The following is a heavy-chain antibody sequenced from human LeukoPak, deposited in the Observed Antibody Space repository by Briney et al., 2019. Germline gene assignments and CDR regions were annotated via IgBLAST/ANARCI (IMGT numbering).Heavy chain of an antibody. CDR3: AKDKGLAAISHYYYYGMDV. CDR2: ISGSGGST. J-gene: IGHJ6*02. CDR1: GFTFSSYA. V-gene: IGHV3-23*01. Sequence: GGSLRLSCAASGFTFSSYAMSWVRQAPGKGLEWVSAISGSGGSTYYADSVKGRFTISRDNSKNTLYLQMNSLRAEDTAVYYCAKDKGLAAISHYYYYGMDVWGQGTTVTVSS. D-gene: IGHD2-2*02.